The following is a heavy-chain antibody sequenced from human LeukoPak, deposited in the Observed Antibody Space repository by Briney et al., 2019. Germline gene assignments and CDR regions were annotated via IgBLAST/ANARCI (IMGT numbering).Heavy chain of an antibody. D-gene: IGHD4-23*01. CDR3: ARGMSDYGGNSDHDAFDI. V-gene: IGHV1-46*01. CDR2: INPSGGST. CDR1: GYTFTSYY. Sequence: ASVKVSCKASGYTFTSYYMHWVRQAPGQGLEWMGIINPSGGSTSYAQKFQGRVTMTRDMSTSTVYMELRSLRSDDTAVYYCARGMSDYGGNSDHDAFDIWGQGTMVTVSS. J-gene: IGHJ3*02.